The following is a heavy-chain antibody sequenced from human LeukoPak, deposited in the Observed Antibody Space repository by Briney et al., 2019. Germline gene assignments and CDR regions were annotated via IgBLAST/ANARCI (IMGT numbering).Heavy chain of an antibody. CDR2: IYYSGST. CDR1: GGSISSSSYY. J-gene: IGHJ3*02. V-gene: IGHV4-39*07. D-gene: IGHD6-13*01. Sequence: SETLSLTCTVSGGSISSSSYYWGWIRQPPGKGLEWIGSIYYSGSTYYNPSLKSRVTISVDTSKNQFSLKLSSVTAADTAVYYCARGRGAAGSFDAFDIWGQGTMVTVSS. CDR3: ARGRGAAGSFDAFDI.